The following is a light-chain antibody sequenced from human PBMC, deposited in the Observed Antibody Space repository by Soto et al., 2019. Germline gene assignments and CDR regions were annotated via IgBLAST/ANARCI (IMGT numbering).Light chain of an antibody. CDR2: DAS. CDR1: QSISNW. V-gene: IGKV1-5*01. J-gene: IGKJ1*01. CDR3: QQYENYWT. Sequence: DIQMTQSPSTLPASVGDRVTITCRASQSISNWLAWYQQKPGKAPKLLIYDASNLESGVPSRFSGSGSGTEFTLTISSLQPEDFGIYYCQQYENYWTFGQGTKVDI.